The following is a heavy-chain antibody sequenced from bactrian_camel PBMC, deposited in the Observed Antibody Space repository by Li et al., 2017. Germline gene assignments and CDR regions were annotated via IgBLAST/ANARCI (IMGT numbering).Heavy chain of an antibody. Sequence: HVQLVESGGGSVQAGGSLRLSCVTSGDTIGRYCMAWIRQAPGKGHEWVARLDGTGATTYATSVEGRFTISRDNFNNTVYLQMNNLKVEDTAVYYCAANVPIYPTVATLHLATCREHGMEYWGQGTQVTVS. J-gene: IGHJ7*01. D-gene: IGHD4*01. V-gene: IGHV3S1*01. CDR1: GDTIGRYC. CDR2: LDGTGAT.